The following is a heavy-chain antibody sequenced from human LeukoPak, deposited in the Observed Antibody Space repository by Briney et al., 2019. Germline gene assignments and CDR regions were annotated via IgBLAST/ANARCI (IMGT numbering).Heavy chain of an antibody. CDR3: ARGYCSSTSCPTQVSDAFDI. CDR1: GGSFSGYY. J-gene: IGHJ3*02. CDR2: INHSGST. Sequence: NTSETLSLTCAVYGGSFSGYYWSWIRQPPGRGLEWIGEINHSGSTNYNPSLKSRVTISVDTSKNQFSLKLSSVTAADTAVYYCARGYCSSTSCPTQVSDAFDIWGQGTMVTVSS. D-gene: IGHD2-2*01. V-gene: IGHV4-34*01.